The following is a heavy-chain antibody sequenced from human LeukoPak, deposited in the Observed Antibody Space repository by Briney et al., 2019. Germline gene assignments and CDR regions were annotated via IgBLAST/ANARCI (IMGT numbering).Heavy chain of an antibody. V-gene: IGHV3-23*01. D-gene: IGHD2-15*01. J-gene: IGHJ4*02. CDR2: ISGSGGST. CDR1: GFTFSSYA. Sequence: GGSLRLSCAASGFTFSSYAMSWVRQAPGKGLEWVSVISGSGGSTYYADSVKGRFTISRDNSKNALHLQMNSLRAEDTAVYYCAKDDIATYEDWGQGTLVTVSS. CDR3: AKDDIATYED.